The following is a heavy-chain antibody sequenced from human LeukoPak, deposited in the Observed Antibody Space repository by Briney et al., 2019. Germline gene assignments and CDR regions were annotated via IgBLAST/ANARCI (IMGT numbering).Heavy chain of an antibody. Sequence: GGSLRLSCAASGFTFSNYNMNWVRQAPGKGLEWVSSISSSSSYIYYADSVKGRFTISRDNAKNSLYLQMNSLRAEDTAVYYCARGKDTAMENYFDYWGQGTLVTVSS. D-gene: IGHD5-18*01. J-gene: IGHJ4*02. V-gene: IGHV3-21*01. CDR3: ARGKDTAMENYFDY. CDR2: ISSSSSYI. CDR1: GFTFSNYN.